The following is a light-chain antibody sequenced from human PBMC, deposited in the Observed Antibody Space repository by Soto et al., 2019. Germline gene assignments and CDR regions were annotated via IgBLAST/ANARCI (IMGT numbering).Light chain of an antibody. Sequence: EIVMTQSPVTLSVSPGERATLSCRASQSVGTNLAWYQQKPGQAPRLLIYGASTRATGIPVRFSGSGSGTEFTLTITSLQAEDFGVYYCQKYNSAPHTFGQGTKLEIK. J-gene: IGKJ2*01. CDR2: GAS. CDR3: QKYNSAPHT. V-gene: IGKV3-15*01. CDR1: QSVGTN.